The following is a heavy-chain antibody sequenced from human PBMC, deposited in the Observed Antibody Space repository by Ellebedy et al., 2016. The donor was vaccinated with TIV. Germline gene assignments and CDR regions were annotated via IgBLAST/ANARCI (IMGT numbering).Heavy chain of an antibody. CDR3: AREGLTGTTAY. CDR2: IIPIFGPA. CDR1: GGSFSSSA. J-gene: IGHJ4*02. D-gene: IGHD1-7*01. Sequence: AASVKVSCKASGGSFSSSAVSWARQAPRQGLEWMGGIIPIFGPANYAQNFQGRVTITADESTSTAYMELSSLRSEDTAVYYCAREGLTGTTAYWGQGTLVTVSS. V-gene: IGHV1-69*13.